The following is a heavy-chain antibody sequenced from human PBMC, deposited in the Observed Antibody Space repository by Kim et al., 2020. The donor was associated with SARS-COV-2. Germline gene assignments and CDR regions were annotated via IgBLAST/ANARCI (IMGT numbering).Heavy chain of an antibody. J-gene: IGHJ6*02. Sequence: GGSLRLSCAASGFTFSNYAMNWFRQAPGKGLEWVSAISGSGGSTYYSDSVKGRFTISRDNSKNTLSLQMSSLRAEDTALYYCATAVSQTFYYGMDVWGQGTTVTVSS. CDR3: ATAVSQTFYYGMDV. CDR1: GFTFSNYA. V-gene: IGHV3-23*01. CDR2: ISGSGGST. D-gene: IGHD2-8*01.